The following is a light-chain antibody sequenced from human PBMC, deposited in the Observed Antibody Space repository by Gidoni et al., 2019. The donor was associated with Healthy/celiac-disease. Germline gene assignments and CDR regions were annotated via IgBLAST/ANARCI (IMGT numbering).Light chain of an antibody. CDR1: QSVLYSSNNKNY. J-gene: IGKJ3*01. Sequence: DIVMTQSPDSLAVSLGERATINCKSSQSVLYSSNNKNYLAWYQQKPGQPPKLLIYWASTRESGVPDRFSGSGSGTDFTLTISSLQAEDVAVYYCQQYYSTPFTFXPXTKVDFK. CDR2: WAS. V-gene: IGKV4-1*01. CDR3: QQYYSTPFT.